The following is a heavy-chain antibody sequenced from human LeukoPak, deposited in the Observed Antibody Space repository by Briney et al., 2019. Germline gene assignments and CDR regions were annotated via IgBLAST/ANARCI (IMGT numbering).Heavy chain of an antibody. D-gene: IGHD3-22*01. J-gene: IGHJ4*02. CDR1: GYTFTSYA. CDR3: ARSREIYYYDSSGLKNDDY. Sequence: GASVKVSCKASGYTFTSYAMHWVRQAPGQRLEWMGWINAGNGNTKYSQKFQGRVTITRDTSASTAYMELSSLRSEDTAVYYCARSREIYYYDSSGLKNDDYWGQGTLVTVSS. V-gene: IGHV1-3*01. CDR2: INAGNGNT.